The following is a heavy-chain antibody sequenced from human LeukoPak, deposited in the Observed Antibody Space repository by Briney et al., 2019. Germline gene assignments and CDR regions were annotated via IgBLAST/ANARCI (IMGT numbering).Heavy chain of an antibody. V-gene: IGHV3-23*01. CDR2: VSGSGGVT. Sequence: GGSLRLSCGASGFTFSKYAMSWVRQAPGKGLEWVSGVSGSGGVTYCADSVKGRFTISRDNSKNTLHLQMNSLRAEDTAVYYCATFLAVIAARDSLYFQHWGQGTLVSVSS. D-gene: IGHD6-6*01. J-gene: IGHJ1*01. CDR3: ATFLAVIAARDSLYFQH. CDR1: GFTFSKYA.